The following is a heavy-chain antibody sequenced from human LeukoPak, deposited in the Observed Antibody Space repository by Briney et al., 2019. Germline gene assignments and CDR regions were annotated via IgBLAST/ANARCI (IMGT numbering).Heavy chain of an antibody. CDR1: GGSISSYY. Sequence: SETLSLTCTISGGSISSYYWSWIRQPPGKGLEWIGYIYYSGSTNYNPSLKSRVTISVDTSKNQFSLKLSSVTAADTAVYYCARSYSSSWLYEDYWGQGTLVTVSS. CDR2: IYYSGST. V-gene: IGHV4-59*01. J-gene: IGHJ4*02. CDR3: ARSYSSSWLYEDY. D-gene: IGHD6-13*01.